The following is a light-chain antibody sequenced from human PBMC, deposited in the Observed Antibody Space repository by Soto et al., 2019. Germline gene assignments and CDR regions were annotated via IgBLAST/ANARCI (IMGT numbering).Light chain of an antibody. J-gene: IGKJ1*01. CDR1: QGISSY. V-gene: IGKV1-9*01. CDR3: LQHKTYPWT. Sequence: DIPLTQSPSFLSSSLGDRVTITCRASQGISSYLAWYQQKPRKAPKLLSYAASTLQSGVPSRFSGSGSGIEFTLTISSLQNEDFATYDCLQHKTYPWTFGQGTKVDIK. CDR2: AAS.